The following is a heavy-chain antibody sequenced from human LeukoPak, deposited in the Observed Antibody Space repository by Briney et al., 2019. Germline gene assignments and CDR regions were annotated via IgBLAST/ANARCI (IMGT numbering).Heavy chain of an antibody. CDR1: GFTFGSYA. CDR3: ARVDCSSTSCYEFDY. D-gene: IGHD2-2*01. V-gene: IGHV3-21*01. J-gene: IGHJ4*02. Sequence: GGSLRLSCAASGFTFGSYAMNWVRQAPGKGLEWVSSISSGSSFIYYADSVKGRFTISRDNAKNSLYLQMNSLRAEDTAVYYCARVDCSSTSCYEFDYWGQGTLVTVSS. CDR2: ISSGSSFI.